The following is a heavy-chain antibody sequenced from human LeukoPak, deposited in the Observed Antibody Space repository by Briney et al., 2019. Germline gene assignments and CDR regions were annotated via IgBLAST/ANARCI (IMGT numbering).Heavy chain of an antibody. Sequence: ASVKVSCKASGYTFTSYAMNWVRQAPGQGLEWMGWINTNTGNPTYAQGFTGRFVFSLDTSVSTAYLQISSLKAEDTAVYYCARVVVVPAAKYGFDYWGQGTLVTVSS. J-gene: IGHJ4*02. CDR3: ARVVVVPAAKYGFDY. CDR2: INTNTGNP. D-gene: IGHD2-2*01. V-gene: IGHV7-4-1*02. CDR1: GYTFTSYA.